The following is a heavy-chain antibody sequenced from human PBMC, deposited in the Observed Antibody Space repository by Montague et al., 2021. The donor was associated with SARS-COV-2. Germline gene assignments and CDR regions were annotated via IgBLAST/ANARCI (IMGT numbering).Heavy chain of an antibody. CDR1: GGSTTYYY. V-gene: IGHV4-4*07. CDR3: ARGDHPQRGSGYFFDT. J-gene: IGHJ4*02. CDR2: IYSSGNA. D-gene: IGHD6-25*01. Sequence: SETLSLTCTVSGGSTTYYYWHWLRQSAAKGLEWIGRIYSSGNANYSPSLKSRVTMSVDTSQNQFSLRLNSLTAADTAVYYCARGDHPQRGSGYFFDTWGQGALVTVSS.